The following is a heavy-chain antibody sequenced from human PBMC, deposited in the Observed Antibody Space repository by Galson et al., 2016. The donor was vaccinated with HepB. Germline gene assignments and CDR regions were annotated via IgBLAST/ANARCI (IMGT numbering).Heavy chain of an antibody. CDR3: ARVKYCSDTTCSGFY. CDR2: ISSTGTT. Sequence: TCTVSGGSIRSTTHYWGWIRQPPGKGLEWIGSISSTGTTFYKPSLNSRVTMSVDTSKNQFSLNLNSVTAADTAVYYCARVKYCSDTTCSGFYWGQGTLVTVSS. J-gene: IGHJ4*02. D-gene: IGHD2-2*01. V-gene: IGHV4-39*01. CDR1: GGSIRSTTHY.